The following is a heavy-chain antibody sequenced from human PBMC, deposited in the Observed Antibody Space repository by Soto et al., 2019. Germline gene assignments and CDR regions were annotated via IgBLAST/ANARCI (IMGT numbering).Heavy chain of an antibody. CDR3: ARDRWNGPDGMDV. CDR2: IWYDGSSK. CDR1: GFTFSSYG. D-gene: IGHD1-1*01. Sequence: GGSLRLSCAASGFTFSSYGMHWVRQAPGKGLEWVAVIWYDGSSKYYADSVKGRFTISRDNSKNTLYLQMNSLRAEDTAVYYCARDRWNGPDGMDVWGQGTTVTVSS. J-gene: IGHJ6*02. V-gene: IGHV3-33*01.